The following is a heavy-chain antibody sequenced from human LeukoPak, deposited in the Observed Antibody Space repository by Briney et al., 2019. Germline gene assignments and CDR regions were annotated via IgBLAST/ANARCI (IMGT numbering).Heavy chain of an antibody. J-gene: IGHJ4*02. CDR1: GYTFTSYY. CDR3: ARAYSSGWSKSKFDY. V-gene: IGHV1-46*01. D-gene: IGHD6-19*01. CDR2: INPSDGST. Sequence: ASVKVSCKASGYTFTSYYMHWVRQAPGQGLEWMGIINPSDGSTSYAQKFQGRVTMTRDTSTSTVYMELSSLRSEDTAVYYCARAYSSGWSKSKFDYWGQGTLVTVSS.